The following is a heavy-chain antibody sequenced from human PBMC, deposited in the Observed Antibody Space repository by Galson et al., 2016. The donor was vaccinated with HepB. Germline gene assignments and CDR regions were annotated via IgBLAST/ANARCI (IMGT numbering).Heavy chain of an antibody. D-gene: IGHD2-21*02. Sequence: SLRLSCAASGFTFSSYAMNWVRQAPGKGLQWVSGISGGGVSTHYADSVKGRVTISRDNSKNTLYLQMNSLRAEDTAVYYCAKGRYCGGDCYSSDYWGQGTLVTVSS. CDR2: ISGGGVST. CDR1: GFTFSSYA. V-gene: IGHV3-23*01. J-gene: IGHJ4*02. CDR3: AKGRYCGGDCYSSDY.